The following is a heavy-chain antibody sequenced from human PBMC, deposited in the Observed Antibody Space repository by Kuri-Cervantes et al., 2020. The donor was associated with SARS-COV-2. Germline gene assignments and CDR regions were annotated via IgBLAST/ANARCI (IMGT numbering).Heavy chain of an antibody. CDR1: GFTFGDYA. D-gene: IGHD3-22*01. J-gene: IGHJ4*02. CDR2: ISGSGGST. Sequence: GGSLRLSCAASGFTFGDYAMHWVRQAPGKGLEWVSAISGSGGSTYYADSVKGRFTISRDNSKNTLYLQMNSLRAEDTAVYYCASGYSIDYWGQGTLVTVSS. V-gene: IGHV3-23*01. CDR3: ASGYSIDY.